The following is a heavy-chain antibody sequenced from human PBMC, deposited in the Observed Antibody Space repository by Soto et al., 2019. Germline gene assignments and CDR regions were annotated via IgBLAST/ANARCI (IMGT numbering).Heavy chain of an antibody. CDR1: GFTFSSYA. CDR2: ISGSGGST. V-gene: IGHV3-23*01. J-gene: IGHJ4*02. Sequence: GGSLRLSCAASGFTFSSYAMSWVRQAPGKGLEWVSAISGSGGSTYYADSVKGRFTISRDNSKNTLYLQMNSLRAEDTAVYYCAKGSVWELTWSWVLDYWGQGTLVTVSS. CDR3: AKGSVWELTWSWVLDY. D-gene: IGHD1-26*01.